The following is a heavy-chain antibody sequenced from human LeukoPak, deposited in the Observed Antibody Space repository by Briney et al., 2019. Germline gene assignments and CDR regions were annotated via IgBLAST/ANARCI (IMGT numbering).Heavy chain of an antibody. J-gene: IGHJ4*02. CDR2: ISWNSGSI. V-gene: IGHV3-9*01. CDR3: AKDIAAAVPGH. Sequence: PGGSLRLPCAASGFTFDDYAMHWVRQAPGKGLEWVSGISWNSGSIGYADSVKGRFTISRDNAKNSLYLQMNSLRAEDTALYYCAKDIAAAVPGHWGQGTLVTVSS. CDR1: GFTFDDYA. D-gene: IGHD6-13*01.